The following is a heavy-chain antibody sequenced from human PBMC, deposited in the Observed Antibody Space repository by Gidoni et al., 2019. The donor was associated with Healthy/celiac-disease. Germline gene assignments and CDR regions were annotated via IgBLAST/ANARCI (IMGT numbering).Heavy chain of an antibody. Sequence: QLQLQESGPGLVKPSETLSRTGTVTGGAISSSSYYWGWIRQPPGKGLEWLGSIYYSGSTSYNPSLKSRVTISVDSSKTQFSLTLSSVTAADTAVYYCARISGYMAVAGTGIDYWGQGTLVTVSS. CDR1: GGAISSSSYY. V-gene: IGHV4-39*01. CDR3: ARISGYMAVAGTGIDY. CDR2: IYYSGST. J-gene: IGHJ4*02. D-gene: IGHD6-19*01.